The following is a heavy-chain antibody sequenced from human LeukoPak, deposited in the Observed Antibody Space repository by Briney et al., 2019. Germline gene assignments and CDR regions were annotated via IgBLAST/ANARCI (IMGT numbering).Heavy chain of an antibody. Sequence: SQSLSLTCAISGDSVSSNSAAWNWIRQSPSRGLEWLGRTYYRSKWYNDYAASVKSRITINPDTSKNQFSLQLNSVTPEDTAVYYCARVGPHSSGFGPFDYWGQGTLVTVSS. CDR1: GDSVSSNSAA. V-gene: IGHV6-1*01. J-gene: IGHJ4*02. D-gene: IGHD6-19*01. CDR3: ARVGPHSSGFGPFDY. CDR2: TYYRSKWYN.